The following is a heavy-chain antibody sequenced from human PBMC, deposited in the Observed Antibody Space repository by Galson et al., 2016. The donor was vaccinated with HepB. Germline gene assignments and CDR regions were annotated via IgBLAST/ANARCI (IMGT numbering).Heavy chain of an antibody. D-gene: IGHD5-12*01. V-gene: IGHV3-72*01. CDR3: TRSIGPTGMDA. J-gene: IGHJ6*02. CDR1: GFILSDHY. CDR2: SGVYGGRHST. Sequence: SLRLSCAGSGFILSDHYIDWVRRAPGKGLEWVGRSGVYGGRHSTRHAASVRGRFGFSRDDSKNSVYLQMNSLTTEDTAVYYCTRSIGPTGMDAWGQGTTVTVSS.